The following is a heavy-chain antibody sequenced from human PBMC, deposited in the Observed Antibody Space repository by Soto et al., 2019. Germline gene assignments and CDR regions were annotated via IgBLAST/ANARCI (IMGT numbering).Heavy chain of an antibody. CDR2: IYYSGST. J-gene: IGHJ6*03. V-gene: IGHV4-39*01. CDR3: VGHYCCGGSCLYYYYYYMDV. CDR1: GGSISSSSYY. Sequence: SETLSLTCTVSGGSISSSSYYWGWIRQPPGKGLEWIGSIYYSGSTYYNPSLKSRVTISVDTSKNQFSLKLSSVTAADTAVYYCVGHYCCGGSCLYYYYYYMDVWGKGTTVTVSS. D-gene: IGHD2-15*01.